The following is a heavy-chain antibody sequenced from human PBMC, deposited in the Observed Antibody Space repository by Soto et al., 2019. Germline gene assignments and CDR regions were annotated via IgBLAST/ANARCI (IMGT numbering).Heavy chain of an antibody. Sequence: QVQLRESGPGLMKPSQTLSLTCTVSGGSINSGGYYWNWIRQHPGKGLEWIGYMDYSGSTYYNPFRRSRGIISADTSENHFSLKLSSVTAADTAVYFCARGYRQSGYSSSWVFDYWGQGTLVNVSS. D-gene: IGHD6-13*01. V-gene: IGHV4-31*03. CDR3: ARGYRQSGYSSSWVFDY. J-gene: IGHJ4*02. CDR1: GGSINSGGYY. CDR2: MDYSGST.